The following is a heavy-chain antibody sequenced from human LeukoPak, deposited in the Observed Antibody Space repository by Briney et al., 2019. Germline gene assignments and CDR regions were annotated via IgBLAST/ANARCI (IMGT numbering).Heavy chain of an antibody. CDR2: IYTSGST. Sequence: SETLSLTCTVSGGSISSGSYYWSWIRQPAGKGLEWIGRIYTSGSTNYNPSLKSRVTISVDTSKNQFSLKLSSVTAADTAVYYCARQSITMVRGVGLFDYWGQGTLVTVSS. J-gene: IGHJ4*02. V-gene: IGHV4-61*02. D-gene: IGHD3-10*01. CDR3: ARQSITMVRGVGLFDY. CDR1: GGSISSGSYY.